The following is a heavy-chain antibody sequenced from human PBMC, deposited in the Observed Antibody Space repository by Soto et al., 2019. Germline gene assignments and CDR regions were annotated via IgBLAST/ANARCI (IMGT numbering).Heavy chain of an antibody. CDR2: IYYIGST. D-gene: IGHD1-26*01. J-gene: IGHJ5*02. CDR3: ARSGFP. CDR1: GGSISSGGYY. Sequence: QVQLQESGPGLVKPSQTLSLTCTVSGGSISSGGYYWNWIRQHPGKGLEWIGYIYYIGSTYYNPSLKRRVTISLDTYKTLFSLKRSSVTAAATAVYYCARSGFPWGQGILVTVSS. V-gene: IGHV4-31*03.